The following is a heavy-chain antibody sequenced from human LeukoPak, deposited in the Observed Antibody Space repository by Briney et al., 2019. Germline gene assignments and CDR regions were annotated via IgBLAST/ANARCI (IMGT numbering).Heavy chain of an antibody. Sequence: SQTLSLTCTVSGGSISSGGYYWSWIRQHPGKGLEWIGYIYYSGSTCYNPSLKSRATISVDTSKNQFSLKLSSVTAADTAVYYCARVLLDTGWFDPWGQGTLVTVSS. CDR3: ARVLLDTGWFDP. J-gene: IGHJ5*02. CDR1: GGSISSGGYY. V-gene: IGHV4-31*03. CDR2: IYYSGST. D-gene: IGHD3-10*01.